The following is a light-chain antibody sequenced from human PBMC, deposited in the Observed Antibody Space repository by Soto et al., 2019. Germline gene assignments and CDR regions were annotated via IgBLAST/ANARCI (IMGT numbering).Light chain of an antibody. Sequence: EIVLTQSPATLSLSPWERATLSCRASQSVSSYLAWYQQKPGQAPRLLIYDASNRATGIPARFSGSGSGTDFTLTISSQEPEDFAVYYCQQRSNWQLTFGGGTKVEIK. CDR1: QSVSSY. CDR2: DAS. CDR3: QQRSNWQLT. V-gene: IGKV3-11*01. J-gene: IGKJ4*01.